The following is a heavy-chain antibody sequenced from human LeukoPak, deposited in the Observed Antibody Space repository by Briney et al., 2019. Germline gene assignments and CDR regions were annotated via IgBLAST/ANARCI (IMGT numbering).Heavy chain of an antibody. V-gene: IGHV3-30-3*01. Sequence: GGALRDSSAASRYTSSSYVMHTVCPSPGKGVGRVAVISYVGSNKYYADSVNGRFTISRDNSKNTLYLQMNSLRAEDTAVYCCARDPCYYDSSGFDYWGQGTMVTVSS. J-gene: IGHJ4*02. CDR3: ARDPCYYDSSGFDY. D-gene: IGHD3-22*01. CDR2: ISYVGSNK. CDR1: RYTSSSYV.